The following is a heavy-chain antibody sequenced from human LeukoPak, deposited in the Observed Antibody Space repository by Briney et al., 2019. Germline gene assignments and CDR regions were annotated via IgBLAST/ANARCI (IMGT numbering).Heavy chain of an antibody. Sequence: GGSLRLSCAASGFTFSGSAMHWVRQASGKGLEWVGRIRSKANSYATAYAASVKGRFTISRDDSKNTAYLQMNSLKTEDTAVYYCTRHDAYYYYYYGMDVWGQGTTVTASS. CDR3: TRHDAYYYYYYGMDV. CDR1: GFTFSGSA. V-gene: IGHV3-73*01. CDR2: IRSKANSYAT. J-gene: IGHJ6*02.